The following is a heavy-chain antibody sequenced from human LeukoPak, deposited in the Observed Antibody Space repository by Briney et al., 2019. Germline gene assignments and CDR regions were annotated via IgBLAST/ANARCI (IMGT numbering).Heavy chain of an antibody. CDR1: GFTFSSYA. D-gene: IGHD2-21*02. CDR2: ISGSGGST. CDR3: GKRKVVTVLRYYFDY. J-gene: IGHJ4*02. Sequence: GGSLRLSCAASGFTFSSYAMSWVRQAPGKGLEWVSAISGSGGSTYYADSVTGRFTISRDNSKNRLYLQMNSLRAEDTAVYYCGKRKVVTVLRYYFDYWGQGTLVTVSS. V-gene: IGHV3-23*01.